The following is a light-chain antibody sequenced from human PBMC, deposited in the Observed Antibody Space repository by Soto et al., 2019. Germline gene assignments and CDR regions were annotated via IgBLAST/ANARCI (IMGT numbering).Light chain of an antibody. V-gene: IGKV3-15*01. Sequence: EIVMTQSPATLSVSPGERATLSCRASQSVGSNLAWYQQKPGQAPRLLIYGASTRATGIPARFSGSGSGTEXTLTISSLQSEDFAIYFCQQYNNWPPDRTFGQGTKVEIK. CDR3: QQYNNWPPDRT. CDR2: GAS. CDR1: QSVGSN. J-gene: IGKJ1*01.